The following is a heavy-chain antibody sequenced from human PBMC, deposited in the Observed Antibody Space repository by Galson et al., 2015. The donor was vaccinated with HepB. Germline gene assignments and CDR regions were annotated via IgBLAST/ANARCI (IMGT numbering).Heavy chain of an antibody. J-gene: IGHJ4*02. CDR1: GFTFSNAW. V-gene: IGHV3-15*07. Sequence: SLRLSCAASGFTFSNAWMNWVRQAPGKGLEWVGRIKSKTDGGTTDCAAPVKGRFTISRDDSKNTLYLQMNSLKTEDTAVYYCTTDQYGDYEFDYWGQGTLVTVSS. D-gene: IGHD4-17*01. CDR2: IKSKTDGGTT. CDR3: TTDQYGDYEFDY.